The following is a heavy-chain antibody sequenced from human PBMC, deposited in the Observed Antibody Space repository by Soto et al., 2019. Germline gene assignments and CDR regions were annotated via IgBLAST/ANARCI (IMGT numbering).Heavy chain of an antibody. D-gene: IGHD3-10*01. CDR2: VSGEGETT. CDR3: AKEASVPSFGEFWFFDL. CDR1: GFTFNKYG. V-gene: IGHV3-23*01. Sequence: SLRLSCSGSGFTFNKYGMTWVRQAPGKGLEWVSSVSGEGETTYYADSVRGRFTISRDNSKDTVSVQMKSLRAEDTAVYYCAKEASVPSFGEFWFFDLWGRGTQVTVSS. J-gene: IGHJ2*01.